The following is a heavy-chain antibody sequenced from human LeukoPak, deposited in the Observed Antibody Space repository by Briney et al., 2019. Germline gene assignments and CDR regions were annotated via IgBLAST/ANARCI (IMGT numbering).Heavy chain of an antibody. J-gene: IGHJ2*01. CDR1: GGSISSGGYS. Sequence: PSETLSLTCAVSGGSISSGGYSWSWIRQPPGKGLEWIGYIYHSGSTYYNPSLKSRVTISVDRSKNQFSPKLSSVTAADTAVYYCSAGYYDSSGYFDLWGRDTLVTVSS. CDR3: SAGYYDSSGYFDL. D-gene: IGHD3-22*01. V-gene: IGHV4-30-2*01. CDR2: IYHSGST.